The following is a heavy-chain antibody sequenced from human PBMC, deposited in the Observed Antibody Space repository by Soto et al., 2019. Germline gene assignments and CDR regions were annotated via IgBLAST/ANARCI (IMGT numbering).Heavy chain of an antibody. V-gene: IGHV4-4*02. Sequence: SETLSLTCAVSGGSISSSNWWSWVRQPPGKGLEWIGEIYHSGSTNYNPSLKSRVTISVDKSKNQFSLKLSSVTAADTAVYYCARDRDYYDSSGYLDYWGQGTLVTVSS. CDR3: ARDRDYYDSSGYLDY. CDR2: IYHSGST. J-gene: IGHJ4*02. CDR1: GGSISSSNW. D-gene: IGHD3-22*01.